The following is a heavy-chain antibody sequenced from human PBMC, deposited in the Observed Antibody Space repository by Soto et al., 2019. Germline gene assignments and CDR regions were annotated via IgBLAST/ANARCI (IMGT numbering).Heavy chain of an antibody. J-gene: IGHJ6*03. V-gene: IGHV1-46*03. Sequence: QVQLVQSGAEVKKPGASVKVSCKATGYTFTSHYIHWVRQAPGQGLEWMGAINPSGGSTSYARKFQGEVTMPREMYTSTVYMDLSSLRSEDTAVYYCARDPGVVASGDYYYYYMDVWGKGTTVTVSS. CDR3: ARDPGVVASGDYYYYYMDV. D-gene: IGHD1-26*01. CDR2: INPSGGST. CDR1: GYTFTSHY.